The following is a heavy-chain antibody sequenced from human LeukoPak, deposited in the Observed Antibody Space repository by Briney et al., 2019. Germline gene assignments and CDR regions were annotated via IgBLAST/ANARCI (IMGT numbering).Heavy chain of an antibody. CDR2: ISGSGGST. CDR3: AKDLGKGYGSGSFNY. J-gene: IGHJ4*02. V-gene: IGHV3-23*01. CDR1: GFTFSSYA. Sequence: PGGSLRRYCAASGFTFSSYAMSWVRQAPGKGLEWVSAISGSGGSTYYADSVKGRFTISRDNSKNTLYLQMNSLRAEDTAVYYCAKDLGKGYGSGSFNYWGQGTLVTVSS. D-gene: IGHD3-10*01.